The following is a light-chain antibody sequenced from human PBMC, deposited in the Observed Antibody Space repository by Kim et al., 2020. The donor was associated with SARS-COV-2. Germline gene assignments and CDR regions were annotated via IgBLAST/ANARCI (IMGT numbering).Light chain of an antibody. Sequence: LSPGERATLSCRASQSVSDYLAWYQQKPGQAPRLLIYAASNRATGIPARFRGSGSGTDFSLTISNLEPEDFAVYYCQQRSSWPITFGQGTRLEIK. CDR2: AAS. CDR1: QSVSDY. V-gene: IGKV3-11*01. CDR3: QQRSSWPIT. J-gene: IGKJ5*01.